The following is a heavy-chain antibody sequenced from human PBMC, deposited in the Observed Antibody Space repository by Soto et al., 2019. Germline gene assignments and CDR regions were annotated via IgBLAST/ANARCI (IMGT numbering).Heavy chain of an antibody. D-gene: IGHD2-15*01. CDR3: AKALDGGNAYWYYDL. V-gene: IGHV3-9*01. CDR2: ISWNSGGI. CDR1: GFTFDDYA. J-gene: IGHJ2*01. Sequence: EVQLVESGGGLVQPGRFLRLSCAASGFTFDDYAMHWVRQAPGKGLEWVSGISWNSGGIGYADSVKGRFTISRDNAKNSLYLQMNSLRTEDTALYYCAKALDGGNAYWYYDLWGRGTLVTVSS.